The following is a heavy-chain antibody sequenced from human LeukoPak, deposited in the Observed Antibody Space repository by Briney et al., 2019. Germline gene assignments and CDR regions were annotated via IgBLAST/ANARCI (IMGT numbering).Heavy chain of an antibody. CDR3: AKGLRRFLERLDAYGMDV. CDR2: ISYDGSNK. Sequence: PGGSLRLSCAASGFTFSSYGMHWVRQAPGKGLEWVAVISYDGSNKYYGDSVKGRFTISRDNSKNTLYLEMNSLRTEDTAVYYCAKGLRRFLERLDAYGMDVWGQGTTVTVSS. V-gene: IGHV3-30*18. CDR1: GFTFSSYG. D-gene: IGHD3-3*01. J-gene: IGHJ6*02.